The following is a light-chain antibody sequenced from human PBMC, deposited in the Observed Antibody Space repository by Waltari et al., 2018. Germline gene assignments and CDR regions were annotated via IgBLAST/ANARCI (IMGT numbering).Light chain of an antibody. Sequence: EIVLTQSPGTLSLSPGERATLSCRPSQNIFRTVAWYQQKPGQAPRLLIYGAYTSANGIPDRFSGSGSGTDFSLTISGLDPEDFAVYYCQHYVRLPVTFGQGTKVEIK. CDR2: GAY. V-gene: IGKV3-20*01. CDR1: QNIFRTV. CDR3: QHYVRLPVT. J-gene: IGKJ1*01.